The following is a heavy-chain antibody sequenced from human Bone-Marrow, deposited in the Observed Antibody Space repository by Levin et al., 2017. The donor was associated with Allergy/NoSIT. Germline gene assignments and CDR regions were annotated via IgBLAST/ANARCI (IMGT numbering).Heavy chain of an antibody. V-gene: IGHV3-21*01. CDR1: GFTFSSYG. D-gene: IGHD5/OR15-5a*01. CDR3: VRDVWNCFDL. CDR2: ITSGSDYI. Sequence: GGSLRLSCASSGFTFSSYGMNWVRQAPGKGLEWVSSITSGSDYIYYADSVKGRFTISRDNAKNSLYLQMNSLRAEDTAVYYCVRDVWNCFDLWGQGTLVTVSS. J-gene: IGHJ5*02.